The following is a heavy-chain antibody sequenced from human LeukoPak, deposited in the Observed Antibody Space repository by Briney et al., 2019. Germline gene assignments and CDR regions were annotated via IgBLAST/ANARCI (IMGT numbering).Heavy chain of an antibody. CDR3: ARGKYYYDNSGDYFDY. CDR1: GFTFSSYE. CDR2: ISTSGSTK. V-gene: IGHV3-48*03. D-gene: IGHD3-22*01. J-gene: IGHJ4*02. Sequence: RPGGSLRLSCVASGFTFSSYEMNGLRQAPGKGLEWLSYISTSGSTKYYADPVGARFTLPRDNAKNSLYLQLNSLRAEDTAVYYCARGKYYYDNSGDYFDYWGQGTLVTVSS.